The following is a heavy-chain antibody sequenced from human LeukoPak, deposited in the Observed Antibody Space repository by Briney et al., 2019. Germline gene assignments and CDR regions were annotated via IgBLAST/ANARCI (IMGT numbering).Heavy chain of an antibody. CDR1: GGSISSGGYY. CDR2: IYYSGST. Sequence: SETLSLTCTVSGGSISSGGYYWSWIRQHPGKGLEWIGYIYYSGSTYYNPSLKSRVTISVDTSKNQFSLKLSSVTAADTAVYYCARDMVRGVTQPAYGMDVWGQGTTVTVSS. CDR3: ARDMVRGVTQPAYGMDV. D-gene: IGHD3-10*01. V-gene: IGHV4-31*03. J-gene: IGHJ6*02.